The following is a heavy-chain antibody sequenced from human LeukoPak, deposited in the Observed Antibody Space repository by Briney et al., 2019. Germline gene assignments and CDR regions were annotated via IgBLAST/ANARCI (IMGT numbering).Heavy chain of an antibody. CDR2: IYYSGST. J-gene: IGHJ4*02. CDR1: GGSISSGGYY. V-gene: IGHV4-31*03. CDR3: ASSPWIQLWLPV. Sequence: SETLSLTCPVSGGSISSGGYYWSWIRQHPGKGLEWIGYIYYSGSTYYNPSLKSRVTISVDTSKNQFSLKLSSVTAADTAVYYCASSPWIQLWLPVWGQGTLVTVSS. D-gene: IGHD5-18*01.